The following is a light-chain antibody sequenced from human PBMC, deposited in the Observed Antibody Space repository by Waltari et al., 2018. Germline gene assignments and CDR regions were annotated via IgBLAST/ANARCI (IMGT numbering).Light chain of an antibody. V-gene: IGKV3-11*01. Sequence: EIVLTQSPVTLSLSPGQRASVSCRASRSVGTSVAWYQQKTGQAPRLLLYDASSRAVGIPARFSGSGSGTDFTLTINTLEPEYFAVYFCQQRSNWPTFGPGTKLDLK. CDR2: DAS. CDR3: QQRSNWPT. CDR1: RSVGTS. J-gene: IGKJ3*01.